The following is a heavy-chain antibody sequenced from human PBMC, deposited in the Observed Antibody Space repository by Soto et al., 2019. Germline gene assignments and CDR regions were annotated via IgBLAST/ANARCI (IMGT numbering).Heavy chain of an antibody. V-gene: IGHV3-33*01. Sequence: QVQLVESGGGVVQPGRSLRLSCAASGFTFSSYGMHWVRQAPGKGLEWVAVIWYDGSNKYYADSVKGRFTISRDNSKNTLYLQMNSLRAEDTAVYYCARDEVDYGDWVIDYWGQGTLVTVSS. D-gene: IGHD4-17*01. J-gene: IGHJ4*02. CDR2: IWYDGSNK. CDR1: GFTFSSYG. CDR3: ARDEVDYGDWVIDY.